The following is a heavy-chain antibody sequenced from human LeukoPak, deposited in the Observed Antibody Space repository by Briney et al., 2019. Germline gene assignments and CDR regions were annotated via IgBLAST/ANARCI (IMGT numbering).Heavy chain of an antibody. CDR2: IYTSGYT. CDR3: ARDRGSYSGYATGDYFDY. D-gene: IGHD5-12*01. Sequence: NPSETLSLTCTVSGGSISSGSYYWSWIRQPAGKGLEWIGRIYTSGYTNYNPSPKSRVTISVDTSKNQFSLKLSSVTAADTAVYYCARDRGSYSGYATGDYFDYWGQGTLVTVSS. J-gene: IGHJ4*02. V-gene: IGHV4-61*02. CDR1: GGSISSGSYY.